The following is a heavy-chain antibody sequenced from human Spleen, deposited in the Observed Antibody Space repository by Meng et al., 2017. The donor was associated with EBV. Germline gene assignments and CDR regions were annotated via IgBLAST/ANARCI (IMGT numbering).Heavy chain of an antibody. CDR3: ARATSRQPPGGH. D-gene: IGHD3-16*01. J-gene: IGHJ4*02. CDR1: GFIFSTYS. Sequence: QVELVGSGGGVVQPGRSLRLSCEASGFIFSTYSMHWVRLAPGKGLEWVAVISDDGTDKFYADSVRGRFTISRDNSKNTVYLQISSLRPEDTAMYYCARATSRQPPGGHWGQGSLVTVSS. V-gene: IGHV3-30-3*01. CDR2: ISDDGTDK.